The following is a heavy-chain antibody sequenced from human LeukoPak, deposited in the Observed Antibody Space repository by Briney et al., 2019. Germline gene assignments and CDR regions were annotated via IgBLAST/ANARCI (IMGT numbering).Heavy chain of an antibody. CDR2: ISSSGSTI. J-gene: IGHJ6*02. Sequence: PGGSLRLSCAASGFTFSDYYMSWIRQAPGKGLEWVSYISSSGSTIYYADSVKGRFTISRDNAKNSLYLQMNGLRAEDTGVYYCARAKQDIVVVPAAIVYYYYGMDVWGQGTTVTVSS. CDR3: ARAKQDIVVVPAAIVYYYYGMDV. D-gene: IGHD2-2*02. V-gene: IGHV3-11*01. CDR1: GFTFSDYY.